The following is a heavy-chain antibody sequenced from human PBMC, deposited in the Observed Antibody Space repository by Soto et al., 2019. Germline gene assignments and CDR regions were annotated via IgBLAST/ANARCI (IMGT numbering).Heavy chain of an antibody. CDR1: GFTVSSDY. CDR3: ARAYVGHPALFAP. Sequence: EVQLVESGGGLIQPGGSLRLSCAASGFTVSSDYMSWVRQAPGKGLEWVSVIYTGGSRYYADSVKGRFTFSRDNSKNTLYVQMNSRRAEYTAVYYCARAYVGHPALFAPWGQGTLVTVSS. J-gene: IGHJ5*02. V-gene: IGHV3-53*01. CDR2: IYTGGSR. D-gene: IGHD3-16*01.